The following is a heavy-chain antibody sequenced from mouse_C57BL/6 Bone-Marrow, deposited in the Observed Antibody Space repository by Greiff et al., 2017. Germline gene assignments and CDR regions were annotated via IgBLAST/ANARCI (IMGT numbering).Heavy chain of an antibody. CDR1: GYTFTSYW. Sequence: VQLQQPGAELVMPGASVKLSCKASGYTFTSYWMHWVKQRPGQGLEWIGEIDPSDSYTNYNQKFKGKSTLTVNKSSSTAYMQLSSLTSEDSAVXDCGAFNYGSSEWFAYWGQGTLVTVSA. CDR3: GAFNYGSSEWFAY. J-gene: IGHJ3*01. D-gene: IGHD1-1*01. CDR2: IDPSDSYT. V-gene: IGHV1-69*01.